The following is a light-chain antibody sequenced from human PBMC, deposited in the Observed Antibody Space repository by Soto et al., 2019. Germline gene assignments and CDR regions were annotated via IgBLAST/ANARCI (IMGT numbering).Light chain of an antibody. CDR3: QQYNYWPS. CDR1: ESVNGN. J-gene: IGKJ1*01. CDR2: RAS. V-gene: IGKV3-15*01. Sequence: EIVMTQSPDTLSVSPGETATLSCRASESVNGNLAWYQQKPGQAPRLLIHRASTRANGVTARFSGSGSGTDYTLTINSLQSEDFAVYYCQQYNYWPSFGQGTKVDIK.